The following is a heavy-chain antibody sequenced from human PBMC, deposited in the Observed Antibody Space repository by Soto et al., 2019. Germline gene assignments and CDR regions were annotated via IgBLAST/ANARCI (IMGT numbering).Heavy chain of an antibody. Sequence: EMQLLESGGGLIQPGGSLRLSCAASGFTFSSYAMSWVRQAPGKGLEWISGFRGSGSNTYYADSVEGRFTISRDISKNTLYLQMNSLRAEDTAVYYCAAESPVLRFLQGAYYYYYGMDVWGQGTTVTVSS. J-gene: IGHJ6*02. D-gene: IGHD3-3*01. V-gene: IGHV3-23*01. CDR1: GFTFSSYA. CDR3: AAESPVLRFLQGAYYYYYGMDV. CDR2: FRGSGSNT.